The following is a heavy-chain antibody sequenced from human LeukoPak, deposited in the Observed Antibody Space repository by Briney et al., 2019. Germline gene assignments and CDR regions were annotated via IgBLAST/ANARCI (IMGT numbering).Heavy chain of an antibody. CDR3: AKFSSEYCSGGSCYSVGAFDI. CDR2: ISSSGSDI. D-gene: IGHD2-15*01. J-gene: IGHJ3*02. V-gene: IGHV3-48*03. CDR1: GFTFSNYE. Sequence: GGSLRLSCAASGFTFSNYEMHWVRQAPGKGLEWVSYISSSGSDIYYADSVKGRFTISRDNAKNSLYLHMNSLRAEDTAVYYCAKFSSEYCSGGSCYSVGAFDIWGQGTMVTVSS.